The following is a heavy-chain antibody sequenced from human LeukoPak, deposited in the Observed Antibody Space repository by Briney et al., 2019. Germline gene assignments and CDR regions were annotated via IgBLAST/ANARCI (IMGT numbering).Heavy chain of an antibody. CDR3: ARDSSGYYSY. J-gene: IGHJ4*02. CDR2: ISSSSSYI. Sequence: PGGSLRLSCAASGFTFSSYSMNWVRQAPGKGLEWVSSISSSSSYIYYADSVKGRFTISRDNAKNSLYLQMNSLRAEDTALYYCARDSSGYYSYWGQGTLVTVSS. V-gene: IGHV3-21*04. CDR1: GFTFSSYS. D-gene: IGHD3-22*01.